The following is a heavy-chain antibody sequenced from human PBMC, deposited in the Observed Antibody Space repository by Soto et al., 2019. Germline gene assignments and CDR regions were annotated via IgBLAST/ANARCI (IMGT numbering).Heavy chain of an antibody. CDR2: ISGSGGST. CDR1: GFTFSSYA. CDR3: AKDRDYLYYYYGMDV. D-gene: IGHD4-17*01. J-gene: IGHJ6*02. V-gene: IGHV3-23*01. Sequence: PGGSLRLSCAASGFTFSSYAMSWVRQAPGKGLEWVSAISGSGGSTYYADSVKGRFTISRDNSKNTLYLQMNSLRAEDTAVYYCAKDRDYLYYYYGMDVWGQGTTVTVSS.